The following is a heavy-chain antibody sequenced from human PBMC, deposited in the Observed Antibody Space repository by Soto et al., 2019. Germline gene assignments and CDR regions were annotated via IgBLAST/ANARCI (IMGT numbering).Heavy chain of an antibody. CDR1: GYIFTNYY. J-gene: IGHJ4*02. CDR2: INPNGGST. Sequence: GASVKVSCKASGYIFTNYYIYWVRQAPGQGLEWMAIINPNGGSTNCAQEFQGRITLTRDTSTSTVYMDLSSLTSEDTAVYYCARVFYGDYVVDYYFDYWGQGTLVTVSS. D-gene: IGHD4-17*01. CDR3: ARVFYGDYVVDYYFDY. V-gene: IGHV1-46*01.